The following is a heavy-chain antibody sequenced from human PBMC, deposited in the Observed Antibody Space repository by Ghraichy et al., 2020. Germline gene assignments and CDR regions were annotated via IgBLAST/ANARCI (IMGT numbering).Heavy chain of an antibody. Sequence: GGFLRLSCAAFGFTFSSYWMHWVRQAPGKGLVWVSRINSDGSSTSYADSVKGRFTISRDNAKNTLYLQMNSLRAEDTAVYYCARRKGRDGYNAYYYYGMDVWGQGTTVTVSS. V-gene: IGHV3-74*01. D-gene: IGHD5-24*01. J-gene: IGHJ6*02. CDR3: ARRKGRDGYNAYYYYGMDV. CDR1: GFTFSSYW. CDR2: INSDGSST.